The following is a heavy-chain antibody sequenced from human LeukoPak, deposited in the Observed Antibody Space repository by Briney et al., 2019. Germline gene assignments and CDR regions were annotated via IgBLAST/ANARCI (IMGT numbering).Heavy chain of an antibody. CDR1: GGSISSYY. Sequence: SETLSLTCTGPGGSISSYYWSWLRQPPGKGLEWIGYIYYSGSTNYNPSLKSRVTISVETSKNQFSLKLSSVTAADTAVYYCARVTGYMIEDYFDYWGQGTLVTVSS. V-gene: IGHV4-59*01. CDR2: IYYSGST. CDR3: ARVTGYMIEDYFDY. D-gene: IGHD3-22*01. J-gene: IGHJ4*02.